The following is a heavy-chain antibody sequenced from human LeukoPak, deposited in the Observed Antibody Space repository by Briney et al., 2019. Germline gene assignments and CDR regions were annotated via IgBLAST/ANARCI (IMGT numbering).Heavy chain of an antibody. CDR1: GYTFTSYD. D-gene: IGHD2-2*01. Sequence: GASVKVSCKASGYTFTSYDINWVRQATGQGLEWMGWMNPNSGNTGYAQKFQGRVTITRNTSISTAYMELSSLRFEDTAVYYCARVYCSSTSCYDDYWGQGTLVTVSS. J-gene: IGHJ4*02. V-gene: IGHV1-8*01. CDR2: MNPNSGNT. CDR3: ARVYCSSTSCYDDY.